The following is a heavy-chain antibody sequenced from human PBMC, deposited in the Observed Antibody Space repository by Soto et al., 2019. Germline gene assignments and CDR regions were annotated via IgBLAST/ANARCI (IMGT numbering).Heavy chain of an antibody. J-gene: IGHJ6*01. CDR1: GYSFTSYD. CDR3: ARERSYHMDG. V-gene: IGHV1-8*01. D-gene: IGHD1-1*01. CDR2: MNPNSGNT. Sequence: QVQLAQSGAEVKKPGASVKVSCKASGYSFTSYDINWVRQATGQGLVWMGWMNPNSGNTGYAQKFKGRVTMTTNTSTITAYMELSSLRSEDTAVYYCARERSYHMDGWGQGTTVSVSS.